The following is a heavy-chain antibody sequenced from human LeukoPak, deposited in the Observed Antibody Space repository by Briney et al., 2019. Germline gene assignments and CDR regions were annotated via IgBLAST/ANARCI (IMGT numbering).Heavy chain of an antibody. CDR1: KFTFSSYW. D-gene: IGHD3-16*01. J-gene: IGHJ4*02. CDR3: ARGTYYYEF. CDR2: MNQLGDEK. V-gene: IGHV3-7*04. Sequence: GGSLRLSCAASKFTFSSYWMSWVRQAPGKGPEWVAYMNQLGDEKNYLDSVKGRFTISRDNAKNSLYLQMTSLRAEDTAVYYCARGTYYYEFWGQGTLVTVSS.